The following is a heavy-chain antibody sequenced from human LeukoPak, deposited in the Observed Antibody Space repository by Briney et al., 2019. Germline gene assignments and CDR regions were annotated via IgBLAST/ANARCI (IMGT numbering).Heavy chain of an antibody. CDR2: INGDGSFT. D-gene: IGHD2-8*01. J-gene: IGHJ4*02. V-gene: IGHV3-74*01. CDR3: VRDGVGTYPFDH. Sequence: PGGSLRLSCAASGFTFSPYWMHWVRQAPGQGLVWISLINGDGSFTTYADSVKGRFTISIDNARNTVYLQMKSLRAEDTAVYYCVRDGVGTYPFDHWGQGTLVTVSS. CDR1: GFTFSPYW.